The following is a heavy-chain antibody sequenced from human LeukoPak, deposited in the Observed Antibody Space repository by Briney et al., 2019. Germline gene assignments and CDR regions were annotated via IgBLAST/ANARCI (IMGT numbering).Heavy chain of an antibody. D-gene: IGHD6-13*01. CDR2: ISYSGSP. J-gene: IGHJ4*02. CDR1: GGSVSRSRYY. CDR3: ARLGGDGYSSSWYVSGNYY. Sequence: SETLSLTCIVSGGSVSRSRYYWGWIRQPPGKGLEWIGSISYSGSPYYNPSLKSRVTISVDTSKNQFSLKLSSVTAADTAVYYCARLGGDGYSSSWYVSGNYYWGQGTLVTVSS. V-gene: IGHV4-39*01.